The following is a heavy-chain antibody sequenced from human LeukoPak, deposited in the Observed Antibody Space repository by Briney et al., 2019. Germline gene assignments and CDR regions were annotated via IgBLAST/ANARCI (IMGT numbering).Heavy chain of an antibody. D-gene: IGHD3/OR15-3a*01. V-gene: IGHV4-39*01. CDR1: GGSISSSSYY. CDR3: ARLWTGDLL. CDR2: IYYSGST. Sequence: SETLSLTCTVSGGSISSSSYYWGWIRQPPGKGLEWIGSIYYSGSTYYNPSLKSRVTISVDTSKNQFSLKLSSVTAADTAVYYCARLWTGDLLWGQGTLVTVSS. J-gene: IGHJ1*01.